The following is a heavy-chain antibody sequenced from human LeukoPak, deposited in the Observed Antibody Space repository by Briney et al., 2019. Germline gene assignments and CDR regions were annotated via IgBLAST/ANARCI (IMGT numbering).Heavy chain of an antibody. CDR2: ISSSSSYI. CDR3: ARAPLGYCSGGSCYDLDY. CDR1: GFTFSSYS. D-gene: IGHD2-15*01. Sequence: PGGSLRLSCAASGFTFSSYSMNWVRQAPGKGLEWVSSISSSSSYIYYADSVKGRFPISRDNAKNSLYLQMNSLRAEDTAVYYCARAPLGYCSGGSCYDLDYWGQGTLVTVSS. V-gene: IGHV3-21*01. J-gene: IGHJ4*02.